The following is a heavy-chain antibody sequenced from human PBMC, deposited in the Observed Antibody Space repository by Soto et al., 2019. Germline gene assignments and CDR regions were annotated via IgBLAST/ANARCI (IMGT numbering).Heavy chain of an antibody. Sequence: QVQLVQSGAEVKRPGASLKVACKASGYTFTSYGINWVRQAPGQGLEWMGWISPYTGNTNYAQEFQGRVTMTADTSTSTAYMELRRLRSAAKAVYYCEREKGKAVTGTYDYYGMDVWGQGNTVTVSS. CDR3: EREKGKAVTGTYDYYGMDV. V-gene: IGHV1-18*04. CDR1: GYTFTSYG. CDR2: ISPYTGNT. D-gene: IGHD6-19*01. J-gene: IGHJ6*02.